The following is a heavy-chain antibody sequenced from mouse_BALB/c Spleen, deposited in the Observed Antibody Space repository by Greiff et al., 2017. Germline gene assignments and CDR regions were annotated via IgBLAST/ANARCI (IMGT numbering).Heavy chain of an antibody. CDR2: INPSNGGT. V-gene: IGHV1S81*02. CDR1: GYTFNSYY. J-gene: IGHJ1*01. CDR3: TRTTDWYFDV. D-gene: IGHD1-1*01. Sequence: VQLQQSGAELVKPGASVTLSCKASGYTFNSYYLYWVKQRPGQGLEWIGEINPSNGGTNFNEKFKSKATLTVDKSSSTAYMQLSSLTSEDSAVYYCTRTTDWYFDVWGAGTTVTVSS.